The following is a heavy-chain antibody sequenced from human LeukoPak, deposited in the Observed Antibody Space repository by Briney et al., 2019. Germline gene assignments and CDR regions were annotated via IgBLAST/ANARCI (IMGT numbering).Heavy chain of an antibody. Sequence: VGSLRLSCTASGFTFSSYGMHWVRQAPGKGLEWVAYIQYDGSNQQYADSVKGRFSISRDRSKNIPYLQMNSLRAEDTAVYYCAREGATTAFDIWGQGTMVTVSS. CDR2: IQYDGSNQ. J-gene: IGHJ3*02. CDR3: AREGATTAFDI. CDR1: GFTFSSYG. V-gene: IGHV3-30*02. D-gene: IGHD1-26*01.